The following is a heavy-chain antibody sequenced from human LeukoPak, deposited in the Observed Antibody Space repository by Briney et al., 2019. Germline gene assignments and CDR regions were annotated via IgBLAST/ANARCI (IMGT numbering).Heavy chain of an antibody. CDR3: ARVSSTSSLYYYYMDV. CDR1: GGSISSSSYY. J-gene: IGHJ6*03. Sequence: PSETPSLTCTVSGGSISSSSYYWGWIRQPPGKGLEWIGSIYYSGSTYYNPSLKSRVTISVDTSKNQFSLKLSSVTAADTAVYYCARVSSTSSLYYYYMDVWGKGTTVTVSS. D-gene: IGHD2-2*01. CDR2: IYYSGST. V-gene: IGHV4-39*07.